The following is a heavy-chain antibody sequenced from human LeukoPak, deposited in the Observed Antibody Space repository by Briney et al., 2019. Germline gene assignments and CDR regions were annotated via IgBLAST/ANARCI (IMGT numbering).Heavy chain of an antibody. CDR1: GYSFTSYW. V-gene: IGHV5-51*01. J-gene: IGHJ5*02. D-gene: IGHD1-1*01. CDR2: FYPGDSDT. Sequence: GESLKISCKGSGYSFTSYWIGWVRQMPGKGLEWMGIFYPGDSDTKHSPSFQGQVTISADKSISTAYLQWSSLKASDTAMYYCARRWNDVVSWFDPWGQGTLVTVSS. CDR3: ARRWNDVVSWFDP.